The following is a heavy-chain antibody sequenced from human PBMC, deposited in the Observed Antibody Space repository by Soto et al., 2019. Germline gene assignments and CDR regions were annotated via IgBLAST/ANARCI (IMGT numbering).Heavy chain of an antibody. CDR2: IIPIFGTA. D-gene: IGHD7-27*01. V-gene: IGHV1-69*13. J-gene: IGHJ6*02. Sequence: SVKVSCKASGGTFSSYAISWVRQAPGQGLEWMGGIIPIFGTANYAQKFQGRVTVTADESTSTAYMELSSLRSEDTAVYYCARVNTDRLGYYYYGMDVWGQGTTVTVSS. CDR3: ARVNTDRLGYYYYGMDV. CDR1: GGTFSSYA.